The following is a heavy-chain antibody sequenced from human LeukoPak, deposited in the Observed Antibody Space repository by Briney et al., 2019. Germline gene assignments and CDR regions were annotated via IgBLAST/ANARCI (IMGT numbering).Heavy chain of an antibody. V-gene: IGHV1-69*02. J-gene: IGHJ2*01. CDR2: IIPILGIA. CDR1: GGTFSSYT. CDR3: ARSPTWNAWYFDL. Sequence: SVKVSCKASGGTFSSYTISWVRQAPGQGLEWMGRIIPILGIANYAQKFQGRVTITADKSTSTAYMELSSLRSEDTAVYYCARSPTWNAWYFDLWGRATLVTVSS. D-gene: IGHD1-1*01.